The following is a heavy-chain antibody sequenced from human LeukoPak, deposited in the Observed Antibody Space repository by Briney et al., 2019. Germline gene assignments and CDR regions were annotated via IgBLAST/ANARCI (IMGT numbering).Heavy chain of an antibody. D-gene: IGHD2-15*01. CDR2: INPNSGGT. J-gene: IGHJ6*03. CDR1: GYTFTGYY. CDR3: AREKRRYCSGGSCYSHYYMDV. V-gene: IGHV1-2*02. Sequence: ASVKVSCKASGYTFTGYYMHWVRQAPGQGLEWMGWINPNSGGTNYAQKFQGRVTMTRDTSISTAYMELSRLRSDDTAVYYRAREKRRYCSGGSCYSHYYMDVWGKGTTVAVSS.